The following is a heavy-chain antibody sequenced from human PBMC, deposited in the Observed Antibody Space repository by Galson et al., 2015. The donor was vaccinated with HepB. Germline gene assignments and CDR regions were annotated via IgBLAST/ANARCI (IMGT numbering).Heavy chain of an antibody. Sequence: SLRLSCAASGFTFRDYYMSWLRQTPGKGLEWLSYISSSSGTYTNYADSVKGRLTISRDNAENSLYLQMSSLRAEDTAVYYCATWYENRDSGFEYWGQGALVTVSS. J-gene: IGHJ4*02. CDR3: ATWYENRDSGFEY. D-gene: IGHD6-13*01. V-gene: IGHV3-11*06. CDR2: ISSSSGTYT. CDR1: GFTFRDYY.